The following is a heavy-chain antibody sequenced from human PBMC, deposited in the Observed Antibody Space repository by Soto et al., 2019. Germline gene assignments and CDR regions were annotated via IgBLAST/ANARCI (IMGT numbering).Heavy chain of an antibody. D-gene: IGHD2-15*01. CDR1: GGSISSYY. J-gene: IGHJ6*03. CDR2: IYYSGST. Sequence: SETLSLTCTVSGGSISSYYWSWIRQPPGKGLEWIGHIYYSGSTNYNPSLKSRVTISVDTSKNQFSLKLSSVTAADTAVYYCARGAATRYYYYYYMDVWGKGTTVTVSS. CDR3: ARGAATRYYYYYYMDV. V-gene: IGHV4-59*01.